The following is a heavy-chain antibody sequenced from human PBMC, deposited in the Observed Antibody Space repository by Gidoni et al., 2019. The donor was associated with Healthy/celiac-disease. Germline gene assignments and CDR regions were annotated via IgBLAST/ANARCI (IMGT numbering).Heavy chain of an antibody. CDR2: INSDGSST. CDR1: GFTFSSYW. V-gene: IGHV3-74*01. CDR3: ARGGVYYYYYMDV. J-gene: IGHJ6*03. Sequence: EVQLVESGGGLVQPGGSLRLSFAASGFTFSSYWMHWVRQAPGKGLVWVSRINSDGSSTSYADSVKGRFTISRDNAKNTLYLQMNSLRAEDTAVYYCARGGVYYYYYMDVWGKGTTVTVSS.